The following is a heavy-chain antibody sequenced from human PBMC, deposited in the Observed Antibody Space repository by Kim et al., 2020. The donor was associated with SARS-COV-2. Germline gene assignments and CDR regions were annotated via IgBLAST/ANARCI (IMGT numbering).Heavy chain of an antibody. J-gene: IGHJ4*02. CDR1: GYSISSGYY. V-gene: IGHV4-38-2*02. D-gene: IGHD3-22*01. CDR3: ARRRDYYYDSSGYSEYFDY. CDR2: IYHSGST. Sequence: SETLSLTCTVSGYSISSGYYWGWIRQPPGKGLEWIGSIYHSGSTYYNPSLKSRVTISVDTSKNQFSQKLSSVTAADTAVYYCARRRDYYYDSSGYSEYFDYWGQGTLVTVSS.